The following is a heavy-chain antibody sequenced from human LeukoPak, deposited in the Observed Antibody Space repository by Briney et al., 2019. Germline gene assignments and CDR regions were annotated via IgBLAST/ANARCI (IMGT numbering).Heavy chain of an antibody. J-gene: IGHJ4*01. D-gene: IGHD2-8*02. CDR3: ARGGHLRYDDTGVDY. Sequence: ASVKVSRKASGYIFTNYFMHWVRQAPGQGLEWMGLINPSGSRTNYAQKFQGRVTMTRDTSTSTVYMDLSSLRSDDTAVYYCARGGHLRYDDTGVDYWGHGTLVTVSS. CDR1: GYIFTNYF. CDR2: INPSGSRT. V-gene: IGHV1-46*01.